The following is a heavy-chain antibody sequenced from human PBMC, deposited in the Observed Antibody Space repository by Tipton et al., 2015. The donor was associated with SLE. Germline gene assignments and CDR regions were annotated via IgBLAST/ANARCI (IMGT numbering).Heavy chain of an antibody. CDR2: IYHSGST. J-gene: IGHJ4*02. CDR3: ARGAAYDSGGYVSDF. D-gene: IGHD3-22*01. Sequence: TLSLTCTVSGDSISSGTYYWNWIRQPAGKELEWIGRIYHSGSTKYNPSLESRVTISGDTSKNQFSLKLSSVTAADTAVYYCARGAAYDSGGYVSDFWGQGTLVTVSS. V-gene: IGHV4-61*02. CDR1: GDSISSGTYY.